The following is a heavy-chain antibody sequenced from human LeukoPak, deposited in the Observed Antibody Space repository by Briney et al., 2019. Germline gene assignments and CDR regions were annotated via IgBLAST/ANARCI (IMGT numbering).Heavy chain of an antibody. V-gene: IGHV3-30*04. D-gene: IGHD3-9*01. CDR2: ISYDGSNK. Sequence: GGSLRLSCAASGFTFSSYAMHWVRQAPGKGLEWVAVISYDGSNKYYADSVKGRFTISRDNSKNTLYLQMNSLRAEDTAVYYCARAPVGYYDILTGYYGRDNWFDPWGQGTLVTVSS. CDR1: GFTFSSYA. CDR3: ARAPVGYYDILTGYYGRDNWFDP. J-gene: IGHJ5*02.